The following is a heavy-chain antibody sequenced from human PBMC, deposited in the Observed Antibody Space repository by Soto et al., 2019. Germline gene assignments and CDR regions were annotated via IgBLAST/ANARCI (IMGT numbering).Heavy chain of an antibody. V-gene: IGHV6-1*01. J-gene: IGHJ6*03. CDR2: TYYRSRWYN. D-gene: IGHD1-7*01. Sequence: SQTLSLTCAMSGESVSSNSAAWNWIRLSPSRGLEWLARTYYRSRWYNDYAVSVRSRITVNPDTSKNQFSLQLTSVTPEDTAVDYCAGTTSHQWYYMDVWGKGTTVTVSS. CDR1: GESVSSNSAA. CDR3: AGTTSHQWYYMDV.